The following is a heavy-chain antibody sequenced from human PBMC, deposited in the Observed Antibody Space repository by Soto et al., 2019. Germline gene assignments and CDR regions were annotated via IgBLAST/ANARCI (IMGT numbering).Heavy chain of an antibody. CDR2: IIPIFGTA. V-gene: IGHV1-69*12. CDR3: ARDQGPNVRFAHWYFDL. CDR1: GGTFSSYA. D-gene: IGHD6-6*01. J-gene: IGHJ2*01. Sequence: QVQLVQSGAEVKKPGSSVKVSCKASGGTFSSYAISWVRQAPGQGLEWMGGIIPIFGTANYAPKFQGRVTITADESTSTAYMELRSLRSEDTAVYYCARDQGPNVRFAHWYFDLWGRGTLVTVSS.